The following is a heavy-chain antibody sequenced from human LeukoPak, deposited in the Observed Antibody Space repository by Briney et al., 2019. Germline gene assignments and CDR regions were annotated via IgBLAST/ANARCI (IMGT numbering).Heavy chain of an antibody. J-gene: IGHJ4*02. CDR3: ARYTVGYYGSGSYYNEATFDY. CDR1: GYTFTSYD. V-gene: IGHV1-8*01. CDR2: MNPNSGNT. Sequence: ASVKVSCKASGYTFTSYDINWVRQATGQGLEWMGWMNPNSGNTGYAQKFQGRVTMTRNTSISTAYMELSSLRSEDTAVYYCARYTVGYYGSGSYYNEATFDYWGQGTLVTVSS. D-gene: IGHD3-10*01.